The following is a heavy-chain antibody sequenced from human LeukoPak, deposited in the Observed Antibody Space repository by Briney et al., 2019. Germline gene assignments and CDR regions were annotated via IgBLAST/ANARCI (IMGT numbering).Heavy chain of an antibody. CDR1: GYSFSSYW. Sequence: GESLKISCKGSGYSFSSYWIGWVRQMPGKGLEWMGIIYPGDSETRYSPSFQGQVTISADKSMSTAFLQWSSLKASDTAMYYCARPGRATVTRLDYWGQGTLVTVTS. CDR3: ARPGRATVTRLDY. V-gene: IGHV5-51*01. J-gene: IGHJ4*02. D-gene: IGHD4-17*01. CDR2: IYPGDSET.